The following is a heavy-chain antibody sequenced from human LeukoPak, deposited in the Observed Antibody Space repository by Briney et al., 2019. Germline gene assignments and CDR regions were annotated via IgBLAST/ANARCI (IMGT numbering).Heavy chain of an antibody. D-gene: IGHD5-18*01. CDR1: GGSFSGYY. Sequence: SETLSLTCAVYGGSFSGYYWSWIRQPPGKGLEWIGEINHSGSTNYNPSLKSRVTISVDTSKNQFSLKLSSVTAADTAVYYCARNPKKRDTNYYYYYMDVWGKGTTVTVS. CDR3: ARNPKKRDTNYYYYYMDV. CDR2: INHSGST. J-gene: IGHJ6*03. V-gene: IGHV4-34*01.